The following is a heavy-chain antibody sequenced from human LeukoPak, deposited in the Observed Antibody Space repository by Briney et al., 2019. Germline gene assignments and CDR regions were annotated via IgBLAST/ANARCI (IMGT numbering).Heavy chain of an antibody. J-gene: IGHJ6*02. CDR3: ARGQLWLRGFYYYYYGMDV. D-gene: IGHD5-18*01. Sequence: SQTLSLTCTVSGGSISSGGYYWSWIRQHPGKGLEWIGYIYYSGSTHYNPSLKSRVTISVDTSKNQFSLKLSSVTAADTAVYYCARGQLWLRGFYYYYYGMDVWGQGTTVTVSS. CDR2: IYYSGST. CDR1: GGSISSGGYY. V-gene: IGHV4-31*03.